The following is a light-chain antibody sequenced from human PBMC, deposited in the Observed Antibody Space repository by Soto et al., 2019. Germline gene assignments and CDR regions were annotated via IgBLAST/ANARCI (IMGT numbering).Light chain of an antibody. CDR1: ELGNKY. CDR3: QAWDSSTVV. V-gene: IGLV3-1*01. Sequence: SYELTQPPSVSVSPGQKASITCSGDELGNKYASWYQQKPGQSPVLVIYQDTKRPSGIPERFSGSNSGNTATLTISGTQAMDEADYYCQAWDSSTVVFGGGTKLTGL. CDR2: QDT. J-gene: IGLJ2*01.